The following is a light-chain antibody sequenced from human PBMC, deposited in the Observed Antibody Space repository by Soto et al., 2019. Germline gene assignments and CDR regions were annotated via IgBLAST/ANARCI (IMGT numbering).Light chain of an antibody. CDR1: QSVSSSY. CDR3: QQYDSSPS. J-gene: IGKJ3*01. V-gene: IGKV3-20*01. CDR2: GVS. Sequence: EIVLTQSPGTLSLSPGERATLSCRASQSVSSSYLAWYQQRPGQAPRLLIYGVSSRAAGIPDRFSGSGSGTDFALTIARLEPEDFAVYYCQQYDSSPSFGPGTKVDIK.